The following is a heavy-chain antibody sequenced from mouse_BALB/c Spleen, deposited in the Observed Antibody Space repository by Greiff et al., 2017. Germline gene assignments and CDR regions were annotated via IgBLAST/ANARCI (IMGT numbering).Heavy chain of an antibody. D-gene: IGHD2-2*01. CDR1: GFTFSSYT. V-gene: IGHV5-12-2*01. CDR2: ISNGGGST. J-gene: IGHJ3*01. CDR3: ARHGYGYDGAY. Sequence: DVKLVESGGGLVQPGGSLKLSCAASGFTFSSYTMSWVRQTPEKRLEWVAYISNGGGSTYYPDTVKGRFTISRDNAKNTLYLQMSSLKSEDTAMYYCARHGYGYDGAYWGQGTLVTVSA.